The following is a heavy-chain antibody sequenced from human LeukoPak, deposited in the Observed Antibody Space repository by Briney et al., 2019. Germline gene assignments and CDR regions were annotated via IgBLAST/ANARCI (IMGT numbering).Heavy chain of an antibody. Sequence: GGSLRLSCAATGFSFSSYWMHWVRQAPGKGLVWVSRINSDGSSTSYADSVKGRFTISRDNAKNTLDLQMNSLRAEDTAVYYCARRMWDHRDAFDIWGQGTMVTVSS. CDR2: INSDGSST. J-gene: IGHJ3*02. CDR3: ARRMWDHRDAFDI. CDR1: GFSFSSYW. D-gene: IGHD1-26*01. V-gene: IGHV3-74*01.